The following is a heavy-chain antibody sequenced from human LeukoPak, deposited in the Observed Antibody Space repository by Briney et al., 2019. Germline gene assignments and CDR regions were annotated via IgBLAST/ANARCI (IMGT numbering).Heavy chain of an antibody. D-gene: IGHD1-26*01. V-gene: IGHV3-15*01. CDR2: IKSKTDGETK. J-gene: IGHJ4*02. Sequence: GGSLRLSCAASGFTLSNAWVNWVRQAPGKGLEWVGRIKSKTDGETKHYAAPVKGRFTISRDDSKNTLYLQMNSLKTEDTAVYYCTTGLEERHSGSSYPFFFVYWGQGTLVTVSS. CDR1: GFTLSNAW. CDR3: TTGLEERHSGSSYPFFFVY.